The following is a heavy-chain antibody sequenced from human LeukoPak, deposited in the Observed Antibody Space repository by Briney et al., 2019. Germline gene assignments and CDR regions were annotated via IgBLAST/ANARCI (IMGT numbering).Heavy chain of an antibody. Sequence: PGGSLRLSCAASGFTVSSNYMNWVRQAPGKGLEWVSSISSSSSYIYYADSVKGRFTISRDNAKNSLYLQMNSLRAEDTAVYYCARALKWELPTNWFDPWGQGTLVTVSS. CDR3: ARALKWELPTNWFDP. CDR2: ISSSSSYI. J-gene: IGHJ5*02. D-gene: IGHD1-26*01. CDR1: GFTVSSNY. V-gene: IGHV3-21*01.